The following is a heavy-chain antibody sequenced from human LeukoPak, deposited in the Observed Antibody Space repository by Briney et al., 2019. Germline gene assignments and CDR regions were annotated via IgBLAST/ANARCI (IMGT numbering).Heavy chain of an antibody. J-gene: IGHJ4*02. CDR3: ARPPRPMVRGVIGY. D-gene: IGHD3-10*01. CDR1: GGSIRSGSYY. Sequence: SQTLSLTCTVSGGSIRSGSYYWSWIRQPAGKGLEWIGRIYTSGSTNYNPSLKSRVTISLDTSKNQFSLKLSSVTAADTAVYYCARPPRPMVRGVIGYWGQGTLVTVSS. V-gene: IGHV4-61*02. CDR2: IYTSGST.